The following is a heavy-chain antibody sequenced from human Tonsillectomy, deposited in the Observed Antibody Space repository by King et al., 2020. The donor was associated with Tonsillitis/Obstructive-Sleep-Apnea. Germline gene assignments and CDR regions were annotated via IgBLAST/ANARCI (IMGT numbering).Heavy chain of an antibody. V-gene: IGHV3-30*04. Sequence: VQLVESGGGVVQPGRYLRLSCAASGFTFSSYAMQWVRQAPGKGLEWGAVISYDGSNKYYADSVKGRFTIPRDNSKNTLYLQMNSLRAEDTAVYYCARARRLRSDGYNFVYWGQGTLFTVSS. CDR2: ISYDGSNK. J-gene: IGHJ4*02. D-gene: IGHD5-24*01. CDR3: ARARRLRSDGYNFVY. CDR1: GFTFSSYA.